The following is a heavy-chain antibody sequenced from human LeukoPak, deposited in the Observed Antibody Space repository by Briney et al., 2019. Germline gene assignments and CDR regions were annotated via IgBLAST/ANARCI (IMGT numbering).Heavy chain of an antibody. V-gene: IGHV4-38-2*02. J-gene: IGHJ4*02. Sequence: SETLSLTCTVSGYSISSGYYWGWIRQPPGKGLEWIGSIYHSGSTYYNPSLKSRVTISVDTSKNQFSLKLSSVTAADTAVYYCARGRPTGNTMIVVVIIYYWGQGTLVTVSS. CDR2: IYHSGST. D-gene: IGHD3-22*01. CDR1: GYSISSGYY. CDR3: ARGRPTGNTMIVVVIIYY.